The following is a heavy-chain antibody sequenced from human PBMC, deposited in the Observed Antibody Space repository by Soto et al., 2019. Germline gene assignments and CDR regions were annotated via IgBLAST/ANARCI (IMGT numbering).Heavy chain of an antibody. CDR3: ARSIVVVTAIPYYYYYGMDV. J-gene: IGHJ6*02. D-gene: IGHD2-21*02. Sequence: VQLVQSGAEVKKPGSSVKVSCKASGGTFSSYAISWVRQAPGQGLEWMGGIIPIFGTANYAQKFQGRVTITADESTSTAYMELSSLRSEDTAVYYCARSIVVVTAIPYYYYYGMDVWGQGTTVTVSS. CDR2: IIPIFGTA. CDR1: GGTFSSYA. V-gene: IGHV1-69*12.